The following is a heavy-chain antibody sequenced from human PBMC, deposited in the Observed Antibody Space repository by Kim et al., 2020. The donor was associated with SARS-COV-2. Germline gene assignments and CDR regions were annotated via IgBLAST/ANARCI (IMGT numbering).Heavy chain of an antibody. D-gene: IGHD3-22*01. Sequence: ASVKVSCKASGYTFTGYYMHWVRQAPGQGLEWMGWINPNSGGTNYAQKFQGRVTMTRDTSISTAYMELSRLRSDDTAVYYCARTPRGPYDSSGYYSRGAFDIWGQGTMVTVSS. J-gene: IGHJ3*02. V-gene: IGHV1-2*02. CDR2: INPNSGGT. CDR3: ARTPRGPYDSSGYYSRGAFDI. CDR1: GYTFTGYY.